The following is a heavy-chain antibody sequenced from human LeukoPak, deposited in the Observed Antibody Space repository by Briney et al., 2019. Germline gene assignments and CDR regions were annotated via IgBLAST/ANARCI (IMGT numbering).Heavy chain of an antibody. J-gene: IGHJ4*02. CDR2: ISWNSGSI. CDR1: GFTFDDFA. CDR3: AKDIGLYYGSKSSFDY. D-gene: IGHD3-10*01. V-gene: IGHV3-9*01. Sequence: GRSLTLSCAASGFTFDDFALHWVRQAPGKGLEWVAGISWNSGSIDYADSVKGRFSISRDNTKNSLYLQMNSLRVEHTAIYDCAKDIGLYYGSKSSFDYWGQGTLVTASS.